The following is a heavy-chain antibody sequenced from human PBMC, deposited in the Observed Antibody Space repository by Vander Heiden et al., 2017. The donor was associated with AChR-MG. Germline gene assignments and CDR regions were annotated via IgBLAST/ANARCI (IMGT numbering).Heavy chain of an antibody. J-gene: IGHJ3*02. CDR3: ARPDCSGGSCLIDAFDI. V-gene: IGHV5-51*01. CDR1: GYSFTSYG. CDR2: IYPGDSDT. Sequence: EVQLVQSGAEVKKPGESLKISCKGSGYSFTSYGIGWVRQMPGKGLEWMGIIYPGDSDTRYSPSFQGQVTISADKSISTAYLQWSSLKASDTAMYYCARPDCSGGSCLIDAFDIWGQGTMVTVSS. D-gene: IGHD2-15*01.